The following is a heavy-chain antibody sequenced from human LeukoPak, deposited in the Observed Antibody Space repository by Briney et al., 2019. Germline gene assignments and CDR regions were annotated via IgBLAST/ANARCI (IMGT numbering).Heavy chain of an antibody. CDR2: IYHSGST. J-gene: IGHJ3*02. V-gene: IGHV4-30-2*03. D-gene: IGHD4-17*01. CDR3: ARHDYGDGDAFDI. Sequence: PSQTLSLTCAVSGGSISSGGYSWSWIRQPPGKGLEWIGYIYHSGSTYYNPSLKSRVTISVDTPKNQFSLKLSSVTAADTAVYYCARHDYGDGDAFDIWGQGTMVTVSS. CDR1: GGSISSGGYS.